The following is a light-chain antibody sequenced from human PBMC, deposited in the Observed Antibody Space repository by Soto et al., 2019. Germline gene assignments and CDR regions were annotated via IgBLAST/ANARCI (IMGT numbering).Light chain of an antibody. CDR2: KDS. J-gene: IGLJ2*01. V-gene: IGLV3-25*03. CDR3: QSADSSGTYEV. Sequence: SYELTQPPSVSVSPGQTARITCSGDALPKQYAYWYQQKPGQAPVLVIYKDSERPSGIPERFSGSSSGTTVTLTISGVQAEDAADYYCQSADSSGTYEVFGGGTKLTVL. CDR1: ALPKQY.